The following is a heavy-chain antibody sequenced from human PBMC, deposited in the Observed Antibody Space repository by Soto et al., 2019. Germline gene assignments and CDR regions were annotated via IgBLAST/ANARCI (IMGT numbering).Heavy chain of an antibody. CDR1: GYTFTSYD. V-gene: IGHV1-8*01. Sequence: QVQLVQSGAEVKKPGASVKVSCKASGYTFTSYDINWVRQATGPGLEWMGWMNPNSGNTGYAQKFQGRVTMTRNTSISTAYMELSSLRSEDTAVYYCASGCSGGSCYSDDAFDIWGQGTMVTVSS. J-gene: IGHJ3*02. D-gene: IGHD2-15*01. CDR3: ASGCSGGSCYSDDAFDI. CDR2: MNPNSGNT.